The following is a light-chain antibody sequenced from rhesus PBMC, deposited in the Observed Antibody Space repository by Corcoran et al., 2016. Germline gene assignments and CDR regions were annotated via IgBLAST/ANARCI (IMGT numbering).Light chain of an antibody. CDR3: QQYNSVPRT. J-gene: IGKJ1*01. V-gene: IGKV1-21*01. CDR2: KAS. Sequence: DIQMTQSPSSLSASVGDRVTITCRASQGISSWLAWYQQKPGKAPNFLIYKASSLTRGVPSRFSGSGAETEFTLTISSRQPEDSATYYCQQYNSVPRTFGQGTKVEIK. CDR1: QGISSW.